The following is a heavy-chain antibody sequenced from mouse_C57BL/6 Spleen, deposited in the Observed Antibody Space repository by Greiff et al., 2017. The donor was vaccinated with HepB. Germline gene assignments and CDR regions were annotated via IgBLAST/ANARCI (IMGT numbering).Heavy chain of an antibody. Sequence: EVHLVDSGGGLVKPGGSLKLSCAASGFTFSSYAMSWVRQTPEKRLEWVATISDGGSYTYYPDNVKGRFTISRDNAKNNLYLQMSHLKSEDTAMYYCAREGYGSSYFDYWGQGTTLTVSS. J-gene: IGHJ2*01. D-gene: IGHD1-1*01. V-gene: IGHV5-4*01. CDR3: AREGYGSSYFDY. CDR2: ISDGGSYT. CDR1: GFTFSSYA.